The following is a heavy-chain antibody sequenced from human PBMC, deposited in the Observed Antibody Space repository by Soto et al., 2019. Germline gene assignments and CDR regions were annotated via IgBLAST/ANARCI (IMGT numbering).Heavy chain of an antibody. CDR2: IAYDGSNA. Sequence: QVQLVESGGGVVQPGGSLRLSCAASGFTFRNYAMHWVRQAPGKGLECLAVIAYDGSNAFYRDSVKGRFTISRDNSKNTLYLHMNSLRSEDTGVYYCARGDREEILVLVGARPGEYGIDIWGQGTTVTVSS. D-gene: IGHD2-15*01. J-gene: IGHJ6*02. CDR3: ARGDREEILVLVGARPGEYGIDI. V-gene: IGHV3-30-3*01. CDR1: GFTFRNYA.